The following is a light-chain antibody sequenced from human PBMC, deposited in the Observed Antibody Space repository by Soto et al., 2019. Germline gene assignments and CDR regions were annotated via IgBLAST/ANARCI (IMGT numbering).Light chain of an antibody. Sequence: DIQMTQSPSTLSASVGDRVTISCRASQSISSWLAWCQQKPGKAPKLLIYDASILERGVPSRFSGSGTGTEFTLPISSLQSDDFATYYCQQYNSYSGTLGQGTRVEIK. J-gene: IGKJ1*01. V-gene: IGKV1-5*01. CDR2: DAS. CDR3: QQYNSYSGT. CDR1: QSISSW.